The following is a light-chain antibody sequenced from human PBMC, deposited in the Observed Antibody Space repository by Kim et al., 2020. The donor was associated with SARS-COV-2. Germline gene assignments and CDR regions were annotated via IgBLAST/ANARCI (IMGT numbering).Light chain of an antibody. Sequence: SYELTQPPSVSVSPGQTASITCSGDKLGDKYACWYQQKPGQSPVLVIYQDSKRPSGIPERFSGSNSGNTATLTISGTQAMDEADYYCQAWDSSTEVCGGG. CDR1: KLGDKY. CDR2: QDS. V-gene: IGLV3-1*01. CDR3: QAWDSSTEV. J-gene: IGLJ2*01.